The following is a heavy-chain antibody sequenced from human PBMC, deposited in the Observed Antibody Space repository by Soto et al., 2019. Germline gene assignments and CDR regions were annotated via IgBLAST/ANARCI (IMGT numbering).Heavy chain of an antibody. CDR1: GGSISSYY. Sequence: SETLSLTCTVSGGSISSYYWSWIRQPPGKGLEWIGYIYYSGSTNYNPSLKSRVTISVDTSKNQFSLKLSSVTAADTAVSYCARRVVVPDALDYWGQGTPVTVSS. V-gene: IGHV4-59*01. CDR2: IYYSGST. CDR3: ARRVVVPDALDY. D-gene: IGHD2-2*01. J-gene: IGHJ4*02.